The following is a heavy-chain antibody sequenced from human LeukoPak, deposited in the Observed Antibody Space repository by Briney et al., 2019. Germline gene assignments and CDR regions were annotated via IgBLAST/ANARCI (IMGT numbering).Heavy chain of an antibody. J-gene: IGHJ3*02. CDR2: ISGSGGSS. CDR3: AKSPGGAFDI. CDR1: GFTFSSYA. V-gene: IGHV3-23*01. Sequence: GGSLRLSCAASGFTFSSYAMSWVRQAPGKGLEWVSAISGSGGSSYYADSVKGRFTISRDNSKNALYLQMNSLRAEDTAVYYCAKSPGGAFDIWGQGTMVTVSS. D-gene: IGHD3-10*01.